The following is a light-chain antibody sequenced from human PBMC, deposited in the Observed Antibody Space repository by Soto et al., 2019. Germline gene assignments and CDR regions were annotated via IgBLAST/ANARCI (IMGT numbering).Light chain of an antibody. CDR3: QQDNSYS. CDR1: QSISNR. J-gene: IGKJ1*01. V-gene: IGKV1-5*01. CDR2: DAC. Sequence: DIQMTQSPSTLPASVGDRVTITCRASQSISNRLAWYQQKPGKAPKLLIYDACSLESGVPSRFSGSGSGTEFTLTISSLQPDDFATYYCQQDNSYSFGQGTKVDIK.